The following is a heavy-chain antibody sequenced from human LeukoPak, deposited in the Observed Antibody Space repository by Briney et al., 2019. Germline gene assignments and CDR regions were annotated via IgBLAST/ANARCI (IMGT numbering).Heavy chain of an antibody. D-gene: IGHD2-8*01. V-gene: IGHV1-2*02. CDR2: INPYSGDT. CDR1: GYSFTGYY. CDR3: FSDDSNGNLDD. Sequence: GASVTVSCKASGYSFTGYYIHWLRQAPGQGLEWMGWINPYSGDTNYARKFQGRVTMTRDTSISTAYMELSGLTSDDTSVYYCFSDDSNGNLDDWCQGTPVTVSS. J-gene: IGHJ4*02.